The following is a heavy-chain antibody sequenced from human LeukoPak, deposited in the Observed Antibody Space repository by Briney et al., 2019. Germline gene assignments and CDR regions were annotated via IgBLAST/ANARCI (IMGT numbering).Heavy chain of an antibody. V-gene: IGHV3-7*01. J-gene: IGHJ4*02. CDR2: IKQDGSEK. D-gene: IGHD3-22*01. CDR1: GFTFGNHW. CDR3: ARGATCGYYDSSPPDY. Sequence: GGSLRLSCAASGFTFGNHWMSWVRQAPGKGLEWVANIKQDGSEKYCVDSVKGRFTISRDNAKNSLSLQMNSLRAEDTAVYYCARGATCGYYDSSPPDYWGQGTLVTVSS.